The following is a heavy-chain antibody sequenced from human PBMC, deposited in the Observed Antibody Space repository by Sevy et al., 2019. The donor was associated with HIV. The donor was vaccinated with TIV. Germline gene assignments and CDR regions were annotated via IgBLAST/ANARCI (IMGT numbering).Heavy chain of an antibody. CDR2: ISSNGGST. D-gene: IGHD1-26*01. CDR1: GFTFSSYA. V-gene: IGHV3-64D*06. CDR3: VKDAQVGGSYYFLYYYGMDV. J-gene: IGHJ6*02. Sequence: GGSLRLSCSASGFTFSSYAMHWVRQAPGKGLEYVSAISSNGGSTYYADSVEGRFTISRDNSKNTLYLQMSSLRAEDTAVYYCVKDAQVGGSYYFLYYYGMDVWGQGTTVTVSS.